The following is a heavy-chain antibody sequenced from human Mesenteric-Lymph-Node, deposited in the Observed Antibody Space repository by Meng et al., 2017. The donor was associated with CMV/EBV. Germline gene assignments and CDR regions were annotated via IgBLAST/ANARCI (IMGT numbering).Heavy chain of an antibody. CDR3: AKSRWAFYDSSGYCFDF. J-gene: IGHJ4*02. CDR1: GFSFSYYG. CDR2: IRYDGNNK. Sequence: GESLKISCAASGFSFSYYGMHWVRQAPGKGLEWVTFIRYDGNNKYYADSVKGRFTISRDNSKNTLYLQMTSLRAEDTAIYYCAKSRWAFYDSSGYCFDFWGQGTLVTVSS. V-gene: IGHV3-30*02. D-gene: IGHD3-22*01.